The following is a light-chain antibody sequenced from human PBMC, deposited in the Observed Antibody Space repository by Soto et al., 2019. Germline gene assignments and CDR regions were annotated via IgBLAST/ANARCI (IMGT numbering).Light chain of an antibody. CDR3: QQLNSYPPYMYT. V-gene: IGKV1-9*01. CDR2: AAS. J-gene: IGKJ2*01. Sequence: DIQLTQSPSFLSASVGDRVTITCRPSQGFSSYLAWYQQKPGKAPKLLIYAASTLQSGVPSRFSGSGSGTEFTLTISSLQPEDFATYYCQQLNSYPPYMYTFGQGTKLEIK. CDR1: QGFSSY.